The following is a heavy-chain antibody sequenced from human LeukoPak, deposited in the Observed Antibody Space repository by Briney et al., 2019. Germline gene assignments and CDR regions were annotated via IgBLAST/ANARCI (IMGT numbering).Heavy chain of an antibody. V-gene: IGHV3-30*04. CDR1: GFTFSSYA. D-gene: IGHD1-1*01. CDR3: ARGYWKNYYYYMDV. CDR2: ISYDGSNK. Sequence: PGRSLRLSCAASGFTFSSYAMHWVRQAPGKGLEWVAVISYDGSNKYYADSVKGRFTISRDNSKNTLYLQMNSLRAEDTAVYYCARGYWKNYYYYMDVWGKGTTVTVSS. J-gene: IGHJ6*03.